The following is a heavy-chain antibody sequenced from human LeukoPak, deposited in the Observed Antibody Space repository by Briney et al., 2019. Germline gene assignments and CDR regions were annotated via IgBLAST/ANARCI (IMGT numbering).Heavy chain of an antibody. CDR1: GFTFNTYG. CDR2: ISGSGGAT. CDR3: SRDSCSGGSCYPDY. V-gene: IGHV3-21*01. D-gene: IGHD2-15*01. J-gene: IGHJ4*02. Sequence: GGSLRLSCAASGFTFNTYGMSWVRQAPGKGLEWVSGISGSGGATYYADSVKGRFTISRDNAKNSLYLQMNSLRAEDTAVYYCSRDSCSGGSCYPDYWGQGTLVTVSS.